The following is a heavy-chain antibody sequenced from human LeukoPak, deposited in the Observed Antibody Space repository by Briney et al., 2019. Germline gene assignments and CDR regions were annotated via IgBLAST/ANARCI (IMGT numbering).Heavy chain of an antibody. CDR1: GDSITRHY. CDR3: ARSGDSPSFDS. Sequence: SETLSLTCTVSGDSITRHYWNWIRQSPGKALVWIGYIHYTGSTNTNPSLKSRVTISVDTSNSQFSLKLNSVTAADTAVYSCARSGDSPSFDSWGQGTLVTVSS. V-gene: IGHV4-59*11. CDR2: IHYTGST. D-gene: IGHD4-17*01. J-gene: IGHJ4*02.